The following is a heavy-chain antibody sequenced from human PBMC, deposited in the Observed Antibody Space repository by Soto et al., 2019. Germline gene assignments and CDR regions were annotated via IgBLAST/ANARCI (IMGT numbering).Heavy chain of an antibody. Sequence: PGGSLRLSCAASGFTFSSYGMHWVRQAPGKGLEWVAVIWYDGSNKYYADSVEGRFTISRDNSKNTLYLQMNSLRAEDTAVYYCASERTYYYDSSGFSLNGMDVWGQGTTVTVSS. D-gene: IGHD3-22*01. CDR1: GFTFSSYG. CDR3: ASERTYYYDSSGFSLNGMDV. J-gene: IGHJ6*02. CDR2: IWYDGSNK. V-gene: IGHV3-33*01.